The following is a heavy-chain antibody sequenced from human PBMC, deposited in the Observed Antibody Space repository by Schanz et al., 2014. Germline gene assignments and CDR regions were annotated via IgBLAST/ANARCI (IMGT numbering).Heavy chain of an antibody. CDR3: VKDLQRELLRDDHYYGMDV. V-gene: IGHV3-74*02. CDR2: INSDGRST. D-gene: IGHD1-26*01. CDR1: GFTFNDYW. J-gene: IGHJ6*02. Sequence: VQLVESGGGLVQPGGSLRLSCAASGFTFNDYWMHWVRQAPGKGLVWVSRINSDGRSTNYADSVKGRITISRDNSKNTMYLQMNSLRAEDTAVYYCVKDLQRELLRDDHYYGMDVWGQGTTVTVSS.